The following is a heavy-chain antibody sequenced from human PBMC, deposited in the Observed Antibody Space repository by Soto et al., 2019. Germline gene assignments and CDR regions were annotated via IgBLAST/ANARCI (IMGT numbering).Heavy chain of an antibody. J-gene: IGHJ4*02. CDR2: ISSSGDLI. CDR1: GFTFSSYE. Sequence: GGSLRLSCAASGFTFSSYEMNWVRQAPGRGLEWISYISSSGDLIYYADSVRGRFTVSRDSAKNSMYLQMNSLRAEDTAVYYCAREEINCGGDCFSLWGQGTLVTVPQ. D-gene: IGHD2-21*02. V-gene: IGHV3-48*03. CDR3: AREEINCGGDCFSL.